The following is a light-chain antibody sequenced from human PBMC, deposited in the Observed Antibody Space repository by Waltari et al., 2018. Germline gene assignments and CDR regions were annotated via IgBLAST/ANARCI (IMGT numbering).Light chain of an antibody. V-gene: IGKV3-20*01. CDR3: QKYVNLPAT. Sequence: EIVLTQSPGTLSLSPGERATLSCRASQSVSKYLAWYQQRPGQAPRLLIYDASIRATCIPDRFSGSGSGTDFSLTISRLEPEDFAVYYCQKYVNLPATFGQGTKVEIK. CDR1: QSVSKY. J-gene: IGKJ1*01. CDR2: DAS.